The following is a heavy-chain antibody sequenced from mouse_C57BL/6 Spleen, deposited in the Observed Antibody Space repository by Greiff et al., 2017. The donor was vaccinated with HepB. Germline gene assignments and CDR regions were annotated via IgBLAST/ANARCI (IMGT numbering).Heavy chain of an antibody. Sequence: QVQLQQSGAELVRPGASVKMSCKASGYTFTSYNMHWVKQTPRQGLEWIGAIYPGNGDTSYNQKFKGKATLTVDKSSSTAYMQLSSLTSEDSAVYFCARLPGTVVATKAYYFDYWGQGTTLTVSS. CDR2: IYPGNGDT. J-gene: IGHJ2*01. V-gene: IGHV1-12*01. CDR1: GYTFTSYN. D-gene: IGHD1-1*01. CDR3: ARLPGTVVATKAYYFDY.